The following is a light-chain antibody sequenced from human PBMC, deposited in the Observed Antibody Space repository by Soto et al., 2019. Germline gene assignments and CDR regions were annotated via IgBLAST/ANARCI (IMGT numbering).Light chain of an antibody. CDR3: QQSHSAPLS. J-gene: IGKJ4*01. CDR1: QSISSH. CDR2: AAS. V-gene: IGKV1-39*01. Sequence: QMTQSPSSLFASVGDRVTITCRASQSISSHLNWYQQKVGQTPRLLIYAASTLQSEVPPRFSGSGSGTEFTLTISGLQREDCATYYGQQSHSAPLSFGGGTKIQI.